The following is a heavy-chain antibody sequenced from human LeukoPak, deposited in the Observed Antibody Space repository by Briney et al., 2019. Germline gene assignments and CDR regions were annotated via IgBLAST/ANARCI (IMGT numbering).Heavy chain of an antibody. CDR2: IYYSGST. CDR3: ARGPHCSSTSCYSEYFHH. J-gene: IGHJ1*01. CDR1: GGSFSGYY. V-gene: IGHV4-59*12. D-gene: IGHD2-2*01. Sequence: PSETLSLTCAVYGGSFSGYYWSWIRQPPGKGLEWIGYIYYSGSTNYNPSLKSRVTISVDTSKNQFSLKLSSVTAADTAVYYCARGPHCSSTSCYSEYFHHWGQGTLVTVSS.